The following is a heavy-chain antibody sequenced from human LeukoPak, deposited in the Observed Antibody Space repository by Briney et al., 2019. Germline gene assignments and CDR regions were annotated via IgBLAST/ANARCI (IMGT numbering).Heavy chain of an antibody. CDR1: GFTFTSSA. Sequence: SVKVSCKASGFTFTSSAVQWVRQARGQRLEWIGWIVVGSGNTNYAQKFQERVTITRDMSTSTAYMELSSLRSEDTAVYYCAADQGGAQGPFANYWGQGTLVTVSS. V-gene: IGHV1-58*01. CDR3: AADQGGAQGPFANY. J-gene: IGHJ4*02. D-gene: IGHD3-16*01. CDR2: IVVGSGNT.